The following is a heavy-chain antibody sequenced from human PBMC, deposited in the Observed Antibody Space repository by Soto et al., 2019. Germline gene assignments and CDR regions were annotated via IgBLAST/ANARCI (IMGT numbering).Heavy chain of an antibody. J-gene: IGHJ4*02. CDR3: ARGKWSSPEDY. V-gene: IGHV4-30-2*01. Sequence: QLQLQESGSGLVKPSQTLSLTCAVSGGSISTGAYCWSWIRQPPGNGLEWIGYIYHSGSAYYNPSLKSRVTMSVDRSKTQFSLKLSSVSAADTAVYYCARGKWSSPEDYWGQGTLVTVSS. CDR1: GGSISTGAYC. CDR2: IYHSGSA. D-gene: IGHD2-8*01.